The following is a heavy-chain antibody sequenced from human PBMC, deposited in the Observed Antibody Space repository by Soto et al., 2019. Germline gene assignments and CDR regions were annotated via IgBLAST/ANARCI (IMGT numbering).Heavy chain of an antibody. D-gene: IGHD2-15*01. J-gene: IGHJ6*02. V-gene: IGHV3-53*01. CDR2: IYSGGST. CDR1: GFTVSSNY. Sequence: PGGSLRLSCAASGFTVSSNYMSWVRQAPGKGLEWVSVIYSGGSTYYADSVKGRFTISRDNSKNTLYLQMNSLRAEDTAVYYCARGIVVVVAAAPGARYSYGMDVWGQGTTVTVSS. CDR3: ARGIVVVVAAAPGARYSYGMDV.